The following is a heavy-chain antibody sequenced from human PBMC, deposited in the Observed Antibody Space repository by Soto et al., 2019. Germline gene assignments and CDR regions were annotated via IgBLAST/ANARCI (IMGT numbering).Heavy chain of an antibody. V-gene: IGHV3-74*01. D-gene: IGHD6-13*01. J-gene: IGHJ4*02. CDR3: ARAVRSSWYFDY. CDR2: INSDGSST. CDR1: GFTFSSYW. Sequence: GSLRLSCAASGFTFSSYWMHWVRQAPGKGLVWVSRINSDGSSTSYADSVKGRFTISRDNAKNTLYLQMNSLRAEDTAVYYCARAVRSSWYFDYWGQGTLVTVSS.